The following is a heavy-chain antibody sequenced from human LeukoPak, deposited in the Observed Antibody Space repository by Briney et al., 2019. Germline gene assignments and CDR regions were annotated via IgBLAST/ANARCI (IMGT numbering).Heavy chain of an antibody. D-gene: IGHD3-9*01. CDR1: GGSITSSY. CDR3: ARGRYSAGDNWFDP. J-gene: IGHJ5*02. V-gene: IGHV4-59*01. CDR2: IHYTGST. Sequence: SETLPLTCTVSGGSITSSYWSWIRQSPGKGLEWIGYIHYTGSTNYNPSLKSRVTMLIDTSKNQFSLKLSSVTAADTAAYYCARGRYSAGDNWFDPWGQGTLVTVSS.